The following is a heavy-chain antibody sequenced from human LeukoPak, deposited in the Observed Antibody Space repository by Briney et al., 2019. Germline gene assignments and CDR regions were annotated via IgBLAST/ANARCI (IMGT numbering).Heavy chain of an antibody. V-gene: IGHV4-34*01. Sequence: SETLSLTCAVYGGSFSGYYWSWIRRPPGKGLEWIGEINHSGSTKYNPSLKSRVTISVDTSKNQFSPKLSSVTAADTAVYYCARAPGRPAAVFGYWGQGTLVTVSS. J-gene: IGHJ4*02. CDR3: ARAPGRPAAVFGY. CDR2: INHSGST. CDR1: GGSFSGYY. D-gene: IGHD2-2*01.